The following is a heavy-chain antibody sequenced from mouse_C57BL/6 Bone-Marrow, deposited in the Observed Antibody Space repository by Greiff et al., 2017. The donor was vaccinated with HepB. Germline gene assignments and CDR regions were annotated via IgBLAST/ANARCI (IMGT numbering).Heavy chain of an antibody. V-gene: IGHV7-1*01. Sequence: EVKVVDSGGGLVQSGRSLRLSCATSGFTFSDFYMEWVRQAPGKGLEWIAASRNKANDYTTEYSASVKGRFIVSRDTSQSILYLQMNALRAEDTAIYYCARDVEENGNRGWYFDVWGTGTTVTVSS. CDR1: GFTFSDFY. CDR2: SRNKANDYTT. J-gene: IGHJ1*03. D-gene: IGHD2-1*01. CDR3: ARDVEENGNRGWYFDV.